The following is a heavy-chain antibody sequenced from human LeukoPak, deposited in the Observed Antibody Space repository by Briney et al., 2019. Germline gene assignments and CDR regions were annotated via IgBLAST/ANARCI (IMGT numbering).Heavy chain of an antibody. CDR1: GSTFSSSS. CDR2: ISGSGGST. J-gene: IGHJ4*02. V-gene: IGHV3-23*01. D-gene: IGHD6-19*01. CDR3: AKGSGWYV. Sequence: GGSLRLSCAASGSTFSSSSMSWVRQAPGKGLEWVSVISGSGGSTDYADSVKGRFTISRDNSKNTLYLQMNSLRAEDTAVYYCAKGSGWYVWGQGTLVTVFS.